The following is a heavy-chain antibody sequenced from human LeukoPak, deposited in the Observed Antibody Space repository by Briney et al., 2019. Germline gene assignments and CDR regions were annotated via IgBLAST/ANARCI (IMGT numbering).Heavy chain of an antibody. D-gene: IGHD1-26*01. J-gene: IGHJ4*02. CDR1: GYTFTSYD. Sequence: GASVKVSCKASGYTFTSYDINWVRQATGQGLEWMGWMNPNSGNTGYAQKFQGRVTITRNTSISTAYMELSSLRSEDTAVYYCARGHQWELLHPFDYWGQGTLVTVSS. V-gene: IGHV1-8*03. CDR2: MNPNSGNT. CDR3: ARGHQWELLHPFDY.